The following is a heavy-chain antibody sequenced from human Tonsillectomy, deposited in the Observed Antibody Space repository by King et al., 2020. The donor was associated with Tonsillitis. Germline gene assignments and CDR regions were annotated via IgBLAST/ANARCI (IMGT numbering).Heavy chain of an antibody. J-gene: IGHJ6*02. D-gene: IGHD3-10*01. CDR1: GFTFSNLG. CDR3: AKVRAMVRGVIITSHYYYYGMDV. CDR2: ISYDGSDK. V-gene: IGHV3-30*18. Sequence: VQLVESGGGVVQPGRSLRLSCVASGFTFSNLGMHWVRQAPGKGLEWVAVISYDGSDKYYADSVKGRFTISRDNSKNTLYLQMNSLRAEDTAVYYCAKVRAMVRGVIITSHYYYYGMDVWGQGTTVTASS.